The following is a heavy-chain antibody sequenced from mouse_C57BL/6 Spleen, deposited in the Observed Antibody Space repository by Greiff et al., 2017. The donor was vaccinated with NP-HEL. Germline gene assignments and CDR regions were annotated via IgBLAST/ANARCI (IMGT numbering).Heavy chain of an antibody. J-gene: IGHJ3*01. CDR1: GYTFTSYW. V-gene: IGHV1-61*01. Sequence: QVQLQQPGAELVRPGSSVKLSCKASGYTFTSYWMDWVKQRPGQGLEWIGNIYPSDSETHYNQKFKDKATLTVDKSSSTAYMQLSSLTSEDSAVYYCASGSAQATYAYWGQGTLVTVSA. D-gene: IGHD3-2*02. CDR3: ASGSAQATYAY. CDR2: IYPSDSET.